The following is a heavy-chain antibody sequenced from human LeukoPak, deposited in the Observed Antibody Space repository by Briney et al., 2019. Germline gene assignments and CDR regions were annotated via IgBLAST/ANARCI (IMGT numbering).Heavy chain of an antibody. CDR2: IYTSGST. D-gene: IGHD6-6*01. J-gene: IGHJ2*01. V-gene: IGHV4-4*09. Sequence: PSETLSLTCTVSGGSISSYYWSWIRQPPGKGLEWIGYIYTSGSTNYNPSLKSRVTISVDTSKNQFSLKLSSVTAADTAVYYCARRADRDSSSPRNWYFDLWGRGTLVTVSS. CDR3: ARRADRDSSSPRNWYFDL. CDR1: GGSISSYY.